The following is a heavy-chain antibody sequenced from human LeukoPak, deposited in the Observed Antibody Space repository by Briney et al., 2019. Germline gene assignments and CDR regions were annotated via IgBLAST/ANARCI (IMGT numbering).Heavy chain of an antibody. CDR2: INTGNGNT. CDR3: ARGRRILGGPENAGDFFDF. CDR1: GYTFTDYA. V-gene: IGHV1-3*04. D-gene: IGHD7-27*01. Sequence: GASVKVSCKDSGYTFTDYAIHWVRQAPGQRLEWMGWINTGNGNTRYSQKFQDRFTIARDTSASTAYMELSSLRSEDTAVYYCARGRRILGGPENAGDFFDFWGQGSLVTVSS. J-gene: IGHJ4*01.